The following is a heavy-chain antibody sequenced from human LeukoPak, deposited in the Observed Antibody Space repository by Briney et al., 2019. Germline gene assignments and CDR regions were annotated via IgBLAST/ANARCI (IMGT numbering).Heavy chain of an antibody. D-gene: IGHD5-18*01. Sequence: SETLSLTCTVSGGSISTYSWTWIRQPPGKGLEWIGYIYYSGSTNYNPSLKSRVTMSVDTSKKQISLKLSSVTAADTVVNYCASLYSYGYNYYDYWGQGTLVSVSS. CDR1: GGSISTYS. CDR3: ASLYSYGYNYYDY. CDR2: IYYSGST. J-gene: IGHJ4*02. V-gene: IGHV4-59*01.